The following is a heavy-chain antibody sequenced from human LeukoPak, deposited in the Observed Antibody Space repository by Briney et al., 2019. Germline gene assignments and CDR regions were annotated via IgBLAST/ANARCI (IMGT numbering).Heavy chain of an antibody. CDR2: IDSGGST. CDR1: GSTVSSHY. CDR3: ARTHGDYDYYYGMDV. J-gene: IGHJ6*01. V-gene: IGHV3-66*01. D-gene: IGHD4-17*01. Sequence: GGSLRLSCAASGSTVSSHYMTWVRQAPGKGLEWVSVIDSGGSTNSADSVKGRFSVSRDNSKNTLYLQMNSLRVEDTAVYYCARTHGDYDYYYGMDVWGQGTTVTVSS.